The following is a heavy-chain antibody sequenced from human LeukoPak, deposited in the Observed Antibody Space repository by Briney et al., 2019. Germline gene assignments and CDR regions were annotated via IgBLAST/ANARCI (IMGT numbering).Heavy chain of an antibody. CDR2: ISGGGGST. J-gene: IGHJ4*02. D-gene: IGHD3-16*01. CDR1: GFTFTSYS. Sequence: GGSLRLSCAASGFTFTSYSMNWVRQAPGKGLEWVSTISGGGGSTYYADSVRGRFTISRDNSKNTLYLQVNSLRAEDTAVYYCARTRGPNVFGGVHDYWGQGTLVTVSS. CDR3: ARTRGPNVFGGVHDY. V-gene: IGHV3-23*01.